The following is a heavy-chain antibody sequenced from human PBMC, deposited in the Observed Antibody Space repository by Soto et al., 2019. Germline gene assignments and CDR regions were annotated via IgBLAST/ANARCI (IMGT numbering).Heavy chain of an antibody. CDR2: IIPIFATA. J-gene: IGHJ3*02. Sequence: SVKVSCKASGGTFSSYAISWVRQAPGQGLEWMGGIIPIFATANYAQKFQGRVTITADGSTNTAYMELSTMRSEDTAVYYCARDSVVATHAFDIWGQGTMVTFSS. V-gene: IGHV1-69*13. CDR1: GGTFSSYA. D-gene: IGHD1-26*01. CDR3: ARDSVVATHAFDI.